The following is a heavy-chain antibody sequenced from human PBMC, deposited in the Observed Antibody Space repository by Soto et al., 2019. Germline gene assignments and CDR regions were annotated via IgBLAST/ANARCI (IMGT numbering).Heavy chain of an antibody. CDR3: ARRTGERGTDYYYYGMDV. Sequence: QLQLQESGSGLVKPSQTLSLTCAVSGGSISSGGYSWSWIRQPPGKGLEWIGYIYHSGSTYYNPSLKSRVTISVGRSKNQFSLKLSSVTAADTAVYYCARRTGERGTDYYYYGMDVWGQGTTVTVSS. D-gene: IGHD7-27*01. CDR1: GGSISSGGYS. V-gene: IGHV4-30-2*01. J-gene: IGHJ6*02. CDR2: IYHSGST.